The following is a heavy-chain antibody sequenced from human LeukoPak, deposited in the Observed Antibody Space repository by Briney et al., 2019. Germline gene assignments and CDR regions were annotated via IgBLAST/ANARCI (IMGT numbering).Heavy chain of an antibody. CDR3: ARFSRDAFDI. Sequence: SQTLSVTCAISGDSVSSNSAAWNWIRQSPSRGLEWLGRTYYRSKWYNEYAVFVKSRMTINPDTSKNQFSLQLNSLTPEDTAVYYCARFSRDAFDIWGQGTMVSVSS. J-gene: IGHJ3*02. CDR2: TYYRSKWYN. V-gene: IGHV6-1*01. D-gene: IGHD3-3*02. CDR1: GDSVSSNSAA.